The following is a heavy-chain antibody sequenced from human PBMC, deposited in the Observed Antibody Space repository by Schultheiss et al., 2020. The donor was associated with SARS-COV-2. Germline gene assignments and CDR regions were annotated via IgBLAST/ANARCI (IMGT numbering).Heavy chain of an antibody. CDR1: GYSISSGHH. CDR3: ARPDGDYALYGMDV. D-gene: IGHD4-17*01. V-gene: IGHV4-38-2*01. Sequence: SQTLSLTCSVSGYSISSGHHWGWIRQPPGKGLEWIGSINHSGSTYYNPSLKSRGTISVDTSKNQFSLKLSSVTAADTAVYYCARPDGDYALYGMDVWGQGTTVNVSS. J-gene: IGHJ6*02. CDR2: INHSGST.